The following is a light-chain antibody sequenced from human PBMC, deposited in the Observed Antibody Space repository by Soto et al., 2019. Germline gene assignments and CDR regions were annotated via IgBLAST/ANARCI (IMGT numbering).Light chain of an antibody. Sequence: EIVLTQSPGTLSLSPGESATLSCRASQRGSSSYLAWYQQKPGQAPRLLIYGASSRATGIPDRFSGSGSGTGLTPTISRLEAEDFAVYSCQQYGSAPWTFGQGTKVEIK. CDR2: GAS. J-gene: IGKJ1*01. CDR3: QQYGSAPWT. V-gene: IGKV3-20*01. CDR1: QRGSSSY.